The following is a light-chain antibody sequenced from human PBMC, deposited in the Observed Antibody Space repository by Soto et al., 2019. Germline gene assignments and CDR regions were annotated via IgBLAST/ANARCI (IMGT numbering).Light chain of an antibody. V-gene: IGLV2-14*01. J-gene: IGLJ3*02. CDR1: SSDIGAYNY. CDR3: SSYTSSTYWV. CDR2: EVS. Sequence: QSALTQPASVSGSPGQSITISCTGTSSDIGAYNYVSWYQQHPGKAPKLMIYEVSNRPSGVSNRFSGSKSGNTASLTISGLQAEDEADYYCSSYTSSTYWVFGGGTKLTVL.